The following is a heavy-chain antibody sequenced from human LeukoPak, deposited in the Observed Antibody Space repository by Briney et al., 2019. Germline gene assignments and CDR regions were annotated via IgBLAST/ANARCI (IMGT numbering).Heavy chain of an antibody. CDR3: ARVNAVAGRILSHYFGY. V-gene: IGHV4-31*03. D-gene: IGHD6-19*01. CDR2: IYYSGST. J-gene: IGHJ4*02. Sequence: SQTLSLTCTVSGGSISSGGYYWSWIRQHPGKGLEWIGYIYYSGSTYYNPSLKSRVTISVDTSKNQFSLKLSSVTAADTAVYYCARVNAVAGRILSHYFGYWGQGTLVTVSS. CDR1: GGSISSGGYY.